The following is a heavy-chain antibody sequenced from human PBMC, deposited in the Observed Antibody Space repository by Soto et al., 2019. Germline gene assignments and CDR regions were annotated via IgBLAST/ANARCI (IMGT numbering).Heavy chain of an antibody. J-gene: IGHJ4*02. Sequence: SVKVSFKVSGYTLTELSMHWVRQAPGKGLEWAGGFDPEDGETIYAQNLQSRVTMTEDTSTDTSYLELSSLTSEDTAVYYCATSKLEYSNGVHYFDSWGQGTLVTVSS. CDR2: FDPEDGET. V-gene: IGHV1-24*01. D-gene: IGHD5-18*01. CDR3: ATSKLEYSNGVHYFDS. CDR1: GYTLTELS.